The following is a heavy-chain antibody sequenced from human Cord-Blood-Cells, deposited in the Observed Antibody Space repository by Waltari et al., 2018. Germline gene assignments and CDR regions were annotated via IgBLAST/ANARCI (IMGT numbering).Heavy chain of an antibody. V-gene: IGHV3-30*02. J-gene: IGHJ4*02. CDR3: AKDPGGGYSGYGQGGFDY. CDR2: RRYDGSNK. D-gene: IGHD5-12*01. Sequence: QVQLVESGGGVVQPGGSLRLSCAASGCTLSSYGMQWVRPATGKGLEWVAFRRYDGSNKYYADSVKGRFTISRDNSKNTLYLQMNSLRAEDTAVYYCAKDPGGGYSGYGQGGFDYWGQGTLVTVSS. CDR1: GCTLSSYG.